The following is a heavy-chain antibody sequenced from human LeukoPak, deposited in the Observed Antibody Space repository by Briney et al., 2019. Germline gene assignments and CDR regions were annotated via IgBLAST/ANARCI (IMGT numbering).Heavy chain of an antibody. CDR3: ARHVVVVIDGGQSGDESSVN. Sequence: SETLSLTCAVYGGSFSGYYWSWIRQPPGKGLEWIGEINHSGSTNYNPSLKSRVTISVDTSKNQFSLKLSSVTAADTAVYYCARHVVVVIDGGQSGDESSVNWGQGTLVTVSS. V-gene: IGHV4-34*01. CDR1: GGSFSGYY. J-gene: IGHJ4*02. CDR2: INHSGST. D-gene: IGHD2-21*01.